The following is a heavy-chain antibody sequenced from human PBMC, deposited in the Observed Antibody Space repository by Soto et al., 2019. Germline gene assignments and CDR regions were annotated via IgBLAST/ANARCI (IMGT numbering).Heavy chain of an antibody. Sequence: VQLLESGGGLVQPGGSLRLSCAASGFTFSSYGMSWVRQAPGKGLEWVSVISDGGGSTFYADSVKGRFNISRDNSKNTMYLQMNGLRADDTTVYYCEKERGSSLYPGFDPWGQGTLVTVSS. V-gene: IGHV3-23*01. CDR3: EKERGSSLYPGFDP. CDR1: GFTFSSYG. CDR2: ISDGGGST. J-gene: IGHJ5*02. D-gene: IGHD6-13*01.